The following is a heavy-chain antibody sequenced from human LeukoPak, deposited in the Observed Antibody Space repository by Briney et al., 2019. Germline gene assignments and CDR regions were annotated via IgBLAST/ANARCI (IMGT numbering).Heavy chain of an antibody. CDR2: INPNSGGT. V-gene: IGHV1-2*02. CDR3: ARSLYGSGSYFAY. Sequence: GASVKVSCKASGYTFTGYYMHWVRQAPGQGLEWMGWINPNSGGTNYAQKFQGRVTMTRDTSISTAYMELSRLRSDDTAVYCCARSLYGSGSYFAYWGQGTLVTVSS. CDR1: GYTFTGYY. D-gene: IGHD3-10*01. J-gene: IGHJ4*02.